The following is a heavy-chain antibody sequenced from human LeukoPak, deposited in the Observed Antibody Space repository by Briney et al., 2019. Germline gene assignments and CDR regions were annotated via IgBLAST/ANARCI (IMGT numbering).Heavy chain of an antibody. V-gene: IGHV5-51*01. J-gene: IGHJ5*02. CDR1: GYRFSSYW. CDR3: ARQEYCSGGSCYTWFDP. Sequence: HGESLKISCKDSGYRFSSYWIAWVRQMPGKGLEYIGIISPGDSDIRYSPSCQGQVTISADKSISTAYLQWSSLKASDTAMYYCARQEYCSGGSCYTWFDPWGQGTLVSVSS. D-gene: IGHD2-15*01. CDR2: ISPGDSDI.